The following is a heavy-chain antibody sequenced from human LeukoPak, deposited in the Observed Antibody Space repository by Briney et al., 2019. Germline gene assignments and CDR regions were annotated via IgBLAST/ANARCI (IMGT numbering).Heavy chain of an antibody. CDR2: IYLSGST. CDR3: ANLGYYNYGMDV. Sequence: SETLSLTCTVSRGSISITTYYWGCIRQHPGRGLEWIGSIYLSGSTYYNPSLKRLVTISVDTSKNQFSLTMSSGTAADAAVYYCANLGYYNYGMDVWGQGTTVTVSS. CDR1: RGSISITTYY. J-gene: IGHJ6*02. V-gene: IGHV4-39*01.